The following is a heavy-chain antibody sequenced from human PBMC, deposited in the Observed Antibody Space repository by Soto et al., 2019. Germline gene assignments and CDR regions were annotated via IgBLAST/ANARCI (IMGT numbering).Heavy chain of an antibody. V-gene: IGHV3-33*01. Sequence: GGSLRLSCAASGFTFSSYGMHWVRQAPGKGLEWVAVIWYDGSNKYYADSVKGRFTISRDNSKNTLYLQMNSLRAEDTAVYYCARISSTLYYYYMDVWGKGTTVTVSS. J-gene: IGHJ6*03. CDR1: GFTFSSYG. CDR3: ARISSTLYYYYMDV. CDR2: IWYDGSNK. D-gene: IGHD6-13*01.